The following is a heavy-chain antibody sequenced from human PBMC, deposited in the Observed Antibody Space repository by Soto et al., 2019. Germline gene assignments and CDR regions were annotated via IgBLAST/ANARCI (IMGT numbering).Heavy chain of an antibody. CDR3: ARDLGWAFDS. CDR1: GFTFSTFS. D-gene: IGHD6-19*01. V-gene: IGHV3-48*02. Sequence: EVQLVESGGGSVQPGGSLRLSCAASGFTFSTFSMNCVRQAPGRGLEWISYISGGGRPISYADSVKGRFTISRDNAKNSLYLQMDSLTDEDTAVYYCARDLGWAFDSWGQGTLVTVSS. J-gene: IGHJ4*02. CDR2: ISGGGRPI.